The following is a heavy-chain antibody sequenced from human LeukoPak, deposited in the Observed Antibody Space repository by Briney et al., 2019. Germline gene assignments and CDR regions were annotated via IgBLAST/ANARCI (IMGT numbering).Heavy chain of an antibody. D-gene: IGHD1-14*01. Sequence: SETLSLTCTVSGGPISSYYWSWIRQPPGKGLEWIGYIYYSGSTNYNPSLKSRVTISVDTSKNQFSLKLSSVTAADTAVYYCARDRPVLTYYYYGMDVWGQGTTVTVSS. J-gene: IGHJ6*02. V-gene: IGHV4-59*01. CDR3: ARDRPVLTYYYYGMDV. CDR2: IYYSGST. CDR1: GGPISSYY.